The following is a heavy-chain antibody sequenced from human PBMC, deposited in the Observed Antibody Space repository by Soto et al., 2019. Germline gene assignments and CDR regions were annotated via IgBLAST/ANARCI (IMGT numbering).Heavy chain of an antibody. D-gene: IGHD3-3*01. Sequence: GGSLRLSCAASGFTFSSYAMSWVRQAPGKGLEWVSAISGSGGSTYYADSVKGRFTISRDNSKNTLYLQMNSLRAEDTAVYYCANSRPNISWSGYPYFDYWGQGTLVTVSS. CDR1: GFTFSSYA. CDR3: ANSRPNISWSGYPYFDY. V-gene: IGHV3-23*01. CDR2: ISGSGGST. J-gene: IGHJ4*02.